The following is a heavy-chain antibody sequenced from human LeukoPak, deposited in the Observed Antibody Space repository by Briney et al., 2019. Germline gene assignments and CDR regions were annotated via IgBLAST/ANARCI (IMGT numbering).Heavy chain of an antibody. J-gene: IGHJ3*02. CDR3: ARHWFLEGRSRESDAFDI. Sequence: PSETLSLTCTVSGGSISSYYWSWIRQPPGKGLEWIGYIYYSGSTNYNPSLKSRVTISVDTSKNQFSLKLSSVTAADTAVYYCARHWFLEGRSRESDAFDIWGQGTMVTVSS. CDR1: GGSISSYY. V-gene: IGHV4-59*08. D-gene: IGHD3-22*01. CDR2: IYYSGST.